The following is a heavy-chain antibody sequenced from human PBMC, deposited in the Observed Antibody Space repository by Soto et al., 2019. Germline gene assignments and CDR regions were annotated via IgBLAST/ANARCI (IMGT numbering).Heavy chain of an antibody. CDR1: GFTFGSYS. Sequence: GGSLRLSCAASGFTFGSYSMNWVRQAPGKGLEWVSSISSSSSYIYYADSVKGRFTISRDNAKNSLYLQMNSLRAEDTAVYYCARDCKDSSGYYCAFDIWGQGTMVTVSS. V-gene: IGHV3-21*01. CDR2: ISSSSSYI. D-gene: IGHD3-22*01. CDR3: ARDCKDSSGYYCAFDI. J-gene: IGHJ3*02.